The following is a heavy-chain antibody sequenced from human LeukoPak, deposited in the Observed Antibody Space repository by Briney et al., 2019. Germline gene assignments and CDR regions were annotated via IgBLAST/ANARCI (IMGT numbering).Heavy chain of an antibody. CDR2: IYYSGST. D-gene: IGHD3-10*01. Sequence: PSETLSLTCTVSGGSISSSSYYWGWIRQPPGKGLEWIGSIYYSGSTYYNPSLKSRVTISVDTSKNQFSLKLSSVTAAGTAVYYCARSSAGESGSYYHNWFDPWGQGTLVTVSS. V-gene: IGHV4-39*01. J-gene: IGHJ5*02. CDR1: GGSISSSSYY. CDR3: ARSSAGESGSYYHNWFDP.